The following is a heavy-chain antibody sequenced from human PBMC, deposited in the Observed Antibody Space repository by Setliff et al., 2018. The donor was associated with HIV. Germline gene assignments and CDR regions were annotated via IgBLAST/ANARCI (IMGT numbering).Heavy chain of an antibody. CDR3: VSSRSDFDY. Sequence: GSLRLSCAASGFTFSSYGMNWVRQAPGKGLEWVAVMSYDGSNKYYADSVKGRFTISRDDAKNTLYLQMSRLRAEDTAVYYCVSSRSDFDYWGQGTLVTVSS. J-gene: IGHJ4*02. CDR1: GFTFSSYG. V-gene: IGHV3-30*03. CDR2: MSYDGSNK. D-gene: IGHD6-13*01.